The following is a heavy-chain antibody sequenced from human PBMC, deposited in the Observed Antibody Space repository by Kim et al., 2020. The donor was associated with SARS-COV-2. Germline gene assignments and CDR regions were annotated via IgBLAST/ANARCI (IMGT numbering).Heavy chain of an antibody. CDR3: ARRRGLLWFGEHGMDV. V-gene: IGHV4-39*01. Sequence: SETLSLTCTVSGGSISSSSYYWGWIRQPPGKGLEWIGSIYYSGSTYYNPSLKSRVTISVDTSKNQFSLKLSSVTAADTAVYYCARRRGLLWFGEHGMDVWGQGTTVTASS. CDR2: IYYSGST. CDR1: GGSISSSSYY. D-gene: IGHD3-10*01. J-gene: IGHJ6*02.